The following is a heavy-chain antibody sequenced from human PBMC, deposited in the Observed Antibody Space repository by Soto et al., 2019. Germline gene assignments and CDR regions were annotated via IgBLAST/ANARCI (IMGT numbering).Heavy chain of an antibody. CDR1: GGTFSSYA. CDR2: IIPIFGTA. CDR3: ARRPDIVVTVEYYYYYGMDV. D-gene: IGHD5-12*01. Sequence: SVKVSCKASGGTFSSYAISWVRQAPGQGLEWMGGIIPIFGTANYAQKFQGRVTITADESTSTAYMELSSLRSEDTAVYYCARRPDIVVTVEYYYYYGMDVWGQGTTVTGSS. V-gene: IGHV1-69*13. J-gene: IGHJ6*02.